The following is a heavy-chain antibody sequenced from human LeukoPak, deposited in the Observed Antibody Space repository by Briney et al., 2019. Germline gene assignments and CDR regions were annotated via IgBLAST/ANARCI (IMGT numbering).Heavy chain of an antibody. CDR3: ARADSSSWFSFDY. CDR2: ISSSSSYI. D-gene: IGHD6-13*01. CDR1: GFTFSSYS. J-gene: IGHJ4*02. V-gene: IGHV3-21*01. Sequence: PGESLRLSYAASGFTFSSYSMNWVRQAPGKGLEWDSSISSSSSYIYYADSVKVRFSISRDNAKNSLYLQMNSLRAEDTAVYYCARADSSSWFSFDYWGQGTLVTVSS.